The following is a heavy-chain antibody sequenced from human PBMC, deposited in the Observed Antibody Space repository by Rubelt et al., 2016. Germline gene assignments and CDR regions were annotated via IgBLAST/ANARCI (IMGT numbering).Heavy chain of an antibody. Sequence: QVQLQESGPGLVKPSETLSLTCAVYGGSFSGYYWSWIRQPPGKGLEWIGYIYYSGSTNYNPSLKSRVTISVDTSKNQFSLKLSPVTAAETAVDYCAGSVGGSLLEYWGQGTLVTVSS. D-gene: IGHD1-26*01. J-gene: IGHJ4*02. CDR3: AGSVGGSLLEY. CDR2: IYYSGST. V-gene: IGHV4-59*12. CDR1: GGSFSGYY.